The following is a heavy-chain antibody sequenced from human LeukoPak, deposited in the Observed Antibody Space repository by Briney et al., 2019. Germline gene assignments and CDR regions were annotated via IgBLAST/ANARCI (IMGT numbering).Heavy chain of an antibody. CDR1: GGSISSGDYS. Sequence: PSETLSLTCDVSGGSISSGDYSWNWIRQPPGKGLEWIGSIYRSGTTYYNPSLKSRVTISVDRSKNQFSLKLSSVTAADTAVYHCARGDQGIDYWGQGTLVTVSS. J-gene: IGHJ4*02. V-gene: IGHV4-30-2*01. D-gene: IGHD2-2*01. CDR2: IYRSGTT. CDR3: ARGDQGIDY.